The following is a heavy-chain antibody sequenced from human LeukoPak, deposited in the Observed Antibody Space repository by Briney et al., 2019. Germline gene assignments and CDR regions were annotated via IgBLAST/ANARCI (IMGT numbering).Heavy chain of an antibody. D-gene: IGHD3-16*01. J-gene: IGHJ4*02. CDR2: ISGTGGST. V-gene: IGHV3-23*01. CDR3: AKWGQSLDFDY. CDR1: GFTFSSYA. Sequence: PGGSLRLSCAASGFTFSSYAMSWVRQAPGKGLEWVSAISGTGGSTYHADSVKGRFTVSRDNSKNTLYLQMNSLRAEDTAVYYCAKWGQSLDFDYWGQGTLVTVSS.